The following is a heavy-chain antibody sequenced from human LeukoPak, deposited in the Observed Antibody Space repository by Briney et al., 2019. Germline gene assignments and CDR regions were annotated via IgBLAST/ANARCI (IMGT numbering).Heavy chain of an antibody. CDR1: GFTVSNDY. CDR3: ARDRAGAQSWVALDP. J-gene: IGHJ5*02. V-gene: IGHV3-66*02. CDR2: IYGDGTT. D-gene: IGHD3-10*01. Sequence: PGGSLRLSCAASGFTVSNDYKAWVRQAPGRGPEWVSLIYGDGTTFYTDSVKGRFTISRDNFKNTLYLQMSSLRPEDTALYYCARDRAGAQSWVALDPWGQGTLVTVSS.